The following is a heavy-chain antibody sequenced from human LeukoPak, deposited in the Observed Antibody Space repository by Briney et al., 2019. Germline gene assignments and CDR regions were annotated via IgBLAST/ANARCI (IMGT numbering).Heavy chain of an antibody. CDR2: ISAYNGNT. J-gene: IGHJ4*02. CDR3: ARGPSAPYNSGWCELDY. CDR1: GYTFTSYG. Sequence: GASVKVSCKASGYTFTSYGISWVRQAPGQGLEWMGWISAYNGNTNYAQKLQGRVTMTTDTSTSTAYMELRSLRSDATAVYYCARGPSAPYNSGWCELDYWGQGTLVTVSS. V-gene: IGHV1-18*01. D-gene: IGHD6-19*01.